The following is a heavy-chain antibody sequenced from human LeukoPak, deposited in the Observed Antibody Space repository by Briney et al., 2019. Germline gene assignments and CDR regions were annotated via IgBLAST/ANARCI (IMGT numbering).Heavy chain of an antibody. Sequence: ASVKVSCKASGYTFTSYYMHWVRQAPGQGLEWMGIINPSGGSTSYAQKFQGRVTMTRDTSTSTVYMELSSLRSEDTAVYYCASDKVPAAMDYYYYMDVWGKGTTVTVSS. V-gene: IGHV1-46*01. D-gene: IGHD2-2*01. CDR1: GYTFTSYY. CDR2: INPSGGST. J-gene: IGHJ6*03. CDR3: ASDKVPAAMDYYYYMDV.